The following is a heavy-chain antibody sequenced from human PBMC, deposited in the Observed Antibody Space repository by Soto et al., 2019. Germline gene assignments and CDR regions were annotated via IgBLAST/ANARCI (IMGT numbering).Heavy chain of an antibody. V-gene: IGHV3-53*01. D-gene: IGHD3-22*01. Sequence: GGSLRLSCAASGFTVSSNYMSWVRQAPGKGLEWVSVIYSGGSTYYADSVKGRFTISRDNSKNTLYLQMNSLRAEDTAVYYCARAYPDYYDSSGSTYYFDYWGQGTLVTVSS. CDR1: GFTVSSNY. CDR3: ARAYPDYYDSSGSTYYFDY. CDR2: IYSGGST. J-gene: IGHJ4*02.